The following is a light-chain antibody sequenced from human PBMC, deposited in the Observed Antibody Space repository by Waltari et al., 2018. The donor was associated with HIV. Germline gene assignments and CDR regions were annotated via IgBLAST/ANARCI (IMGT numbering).Light chain of an antibody. CDR1: QSVGRY. J-gene: IGKJ2*01. Sequence: IVLTQSPATLSLSPGERPTLSCRASQSVGRYLAWYQQKPGQSPRLLIYDTSNRATGIPARFSGSGSGTDFTLTISSLEPEDFAVYYCQHRSNWPLYTFGQGTNLEIK. V-gene: IGKV3-11*01. CDR2: DTS. CDR3: QHRSNWPLYT.